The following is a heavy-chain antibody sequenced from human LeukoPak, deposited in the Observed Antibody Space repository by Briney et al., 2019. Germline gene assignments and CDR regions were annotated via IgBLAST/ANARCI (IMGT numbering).Heavy chain of an antibody. Sequence: GGSLRLSCVVSGFTFNIYEMNWVRQAPGKGLEGVSYISSSGRTTYYADSVKRRFTISRDNAKNSVYLQMNSLRVDDTGVYYCARGPRDPTEFCSGGRCSPTYEVWGQGTLVTVSS. V-gene: IGHV3-48*03. CDR2: ISSSGRTT. D-gene: IGHD2-15*01. CDR3: ARGPRDPTEFCSGGRCSPTYEV. J-gene: IGHJ4*02. CDR1: GFTFNIYE.